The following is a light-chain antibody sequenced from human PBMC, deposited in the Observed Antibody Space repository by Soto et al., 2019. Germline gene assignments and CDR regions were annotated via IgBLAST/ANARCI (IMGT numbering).Light chain of an antibody. V-gene: IGKV1-9*01. CDR1: QGISSY. J-gene: IGKJ3*01. CDR2: AAS. Sequence: DIQLTQSPSFLSASVGDRVTITCRASQGISSYLAWYQQKPGKAPKLLIYAASTLQRGVPSRFSGSGSGTEFTLTISSLQPEDSATYYCQQLKSYPQFTVGPGTKVDIK. CDR3: QQLKSYPQFT.